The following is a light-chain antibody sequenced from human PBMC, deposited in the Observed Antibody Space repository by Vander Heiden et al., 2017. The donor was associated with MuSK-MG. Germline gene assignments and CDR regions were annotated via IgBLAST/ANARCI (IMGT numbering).Light chain of an antibody. CDR3: SSYTISNTLVV. V-gene: IGLV2-14*01. J-gene: IGLJ3*02. Sequence: QSALTQPASVSGSPGQSITISCTGTSDDVGGYEYVSWYRQHPGKAPKVIIYDVSNRPSGVSNRFSGSKSGNTASLTISGLQAEDEADYYCSSYTISNTLVVFGGGTKLTV. CDR1: SDDVGGYEY. CDR2: DVS.